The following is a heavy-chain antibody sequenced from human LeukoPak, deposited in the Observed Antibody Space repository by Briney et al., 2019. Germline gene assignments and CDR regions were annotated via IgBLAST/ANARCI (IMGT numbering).Heavy chain of an antibody. CDR2: INTNTGNT. D-gene: IGHD6-13*01. J-gene: IGHJ4*02. Sequence: ASVKVSYTASGYTFTSYAMNWVRQAPGQGLEWMGWINTNTGNTTYAQGFTGRFVFSLDTSVSTAYLQISSLKAEDTAVYYCAGDLGGSSWFVGVGYWGQGTLVTISS. CDR3: AGDLGGSSWFVGVGY. CDR1: GYTFTSYA. V-gene: IGHV7-4-1*02.